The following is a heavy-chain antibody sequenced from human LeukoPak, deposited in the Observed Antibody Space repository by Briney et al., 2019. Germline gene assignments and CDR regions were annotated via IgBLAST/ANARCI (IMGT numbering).Heavy chain of an antibody. CDR3: ARVPLPDDYGDEASDAFDI. Sequence: SETLSLTCGVYGGSFRSYYWSWLRQSPGKGLEWIGEINHGGSTIYNPSLKSRVTISVDTSKNKFSLRLTSMTAADTAVYYCARVPLPDDYGDEASDAFDIWGQGTMVTVSS. D-gene: IGHD4-17*01. V-gene: IGHV4-34*01. J-gene: IGHJ3*02. CDR2: INHGGST. CDR1: GGSFRSYY.